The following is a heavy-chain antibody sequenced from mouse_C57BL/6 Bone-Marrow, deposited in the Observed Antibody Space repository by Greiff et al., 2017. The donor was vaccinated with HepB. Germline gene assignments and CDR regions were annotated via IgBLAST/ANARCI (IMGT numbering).Heavy chain of an antibody. Sequence: QVQPKESGPGPVAPSQSLFITCTVPGFFITRYGLDRVCQPPGKGLEWVGGKWGGGSTNYNSALMSRLSSSKDNSKSQVFLKMNSLQTEDTAMYYCAKIYDYGGFAYWGQGTLVTVSA. CDR3: AKIYDYGGFAY. D-gene: IGHD2-4*01. J-gene: IGHJ3*01. CDR2: KWGGGST. V-gene: IGHV2-9*01. CDR1: GFFITRYG.